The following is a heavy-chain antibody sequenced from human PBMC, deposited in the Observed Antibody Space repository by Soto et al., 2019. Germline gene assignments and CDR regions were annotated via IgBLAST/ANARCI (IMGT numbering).Heavy chain of an antibody. Sequence: GGSLRLSCAASGFTFSNAWMNWVRQAPGKGLEWVGRIKSKTDGGTTDYAAPVKGRFTISRDDSKNTLYLQMNSLKTEDTAVYYCTTLVWFGELTWFDPWGQGTLVTVSS. V-gene: IGHV3-15*07. J-gene: IGHJ5*02. D-gene: IGHD3-10*01. CDR2: IKSKTDGGTT. CDR3: TTLVWFGELTWFDP. CDR1: GFTFSNAW.